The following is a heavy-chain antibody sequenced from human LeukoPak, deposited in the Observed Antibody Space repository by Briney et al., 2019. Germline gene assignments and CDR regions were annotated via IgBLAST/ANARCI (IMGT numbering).Heavy chain of an antibody. Sequence: GGSLRLSCAASGFTFSDPWMSWVRQVPGKGLEWVGRIKSQTDGGTTDYAAPVNGRFTISRDDSKNTLYLQMNSLKTEDTAVYYCTTDHAGGFASWGQGTLVTVSS. CDR1: GFTFSDPW. V-gene: IGHV3-15*01. J-gene: IGHJ4*02. CDR3: TTDHAGGFAS. CDR2: IKSQTDGGTT. D-gene: IGHD1-1*01.